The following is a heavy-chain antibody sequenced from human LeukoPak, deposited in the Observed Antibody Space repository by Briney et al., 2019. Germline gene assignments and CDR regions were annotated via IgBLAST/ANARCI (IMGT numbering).Heavy chain of an antibody. V-gene: IGHV4-39*02. J-gene: IGHJ5*02. D-gene: IGHD2-2*01. Sequence: SETLSHTCTVSGDSISSSNCYWGWIRQPPGKGLEWIGSIYFSGGTYYNASLKSRVTISVDTSKNQFSLKLSSVTAADTAVYYCARDLGVVPAWGWFDPWGQGTLVTVSS. CDR3: ARDLGVVPAWGWFDP. CDR1: GDSISSSNCY. CDR2: IYFSGGT.